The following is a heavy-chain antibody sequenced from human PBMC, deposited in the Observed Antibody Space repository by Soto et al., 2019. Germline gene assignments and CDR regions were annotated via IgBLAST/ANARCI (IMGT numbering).Heavy chain of an antibody. CDR3: ARRAETTGWNAFGADKYYFDF. J-gene: IGHJ4*02. V-gene: IGHV1-8*01. CDR1: GYTFTSYD. Sequence: ASVKVSCKASGYTFTSYDIYWVRQATGQGLEWMGWMNPNTGNSGYAQKFQGRVTMTSDTSINTAHMELSSLRSEDTAVYYCARRAETTGWNAFGADKYYFDFWGQGTLVTVSS. D-gene: IGHD1-1*01. CDR2: MNPNTGNS.